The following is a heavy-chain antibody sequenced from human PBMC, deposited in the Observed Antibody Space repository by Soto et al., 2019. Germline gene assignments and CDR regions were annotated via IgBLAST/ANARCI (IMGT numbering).Heavy chain of an antibody. V-gene: IGHV4-39*01. D-gene: IGHD2-2*03. Sequence: QLQLQESGPGLVKPSETLSLTCTVSGGSISSSSYYWGWIRQPPGKGLEWIGSIYYSGSTYYNPSLKSRVTISVDTSKNQFSLKLSSVTAADTAVYYCARVEIVVGACDIWGQGTMVTVSS. J-gene: IGHJ3*02. CDR2: IYYSGST. CDR3: ARVEIVVGACDI. CDR1: GGSISSSSYY.